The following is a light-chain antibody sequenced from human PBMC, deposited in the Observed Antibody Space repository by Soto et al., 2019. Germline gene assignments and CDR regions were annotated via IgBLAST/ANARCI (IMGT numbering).Light chain of an antibody. CDR2: AAS. CDR3: LQHSSYPWT. CDR1: QGISID. V-gene: IGKV1-17*01. J-gene: IGKJ1*01. Sequence: DIQMTQSPSSLSASIGDRVTLSCRASQGISIDLAWYQQKPGKAPKRLIYAASSLQTGVPSRFSASGSGTEFPLTISSLQPEDSATYFCLQHSSYPWTFGDGTKVEI.